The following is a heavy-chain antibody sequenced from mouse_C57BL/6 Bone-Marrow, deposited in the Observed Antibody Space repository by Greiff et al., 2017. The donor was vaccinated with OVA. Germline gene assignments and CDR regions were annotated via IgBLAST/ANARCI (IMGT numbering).Heavy chain of an antibody. J-gene: IGHJ3*01. CDR2: ISSGGSYT. Sequence: EVKLVESGGDLVKPGGSLKLSCAASGFTFSSYGMSWVRQTPDKRLEWVATISSGGSYTYYPDSVKGRFTISRDNAKNTLYLQMSSLKSEDTAVYYCARRVCYGGSYGFAYWGQGTLVTVSA. CDR1: GFTFSSYG. V-gene: IGHV5-6*02. D-gene: IGHD1-1*01. CDR3: ARRVCYGGSYGFAY.